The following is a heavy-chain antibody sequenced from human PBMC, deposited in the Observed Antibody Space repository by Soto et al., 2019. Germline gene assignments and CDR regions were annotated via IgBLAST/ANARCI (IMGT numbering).Heavy chain of an antibody. CDR1: GFTFSAYS. J-gene: IGHJ3*01. Sequence: EVQLMESGGDLVHPGGSLRLSCAASGFTFSAYSMNWVRQAPGKGLEWLSYIRSSPFAIHYADSVKGRFTISRDDAKNSLYLQMYSLNAEDTAVYYCVRDHNCAFDVWGQGTMVTVSS. CDR2: IRSSPFAI. V-gene: IGHV3-48*01. CDR3: VRDHNCAFDV.